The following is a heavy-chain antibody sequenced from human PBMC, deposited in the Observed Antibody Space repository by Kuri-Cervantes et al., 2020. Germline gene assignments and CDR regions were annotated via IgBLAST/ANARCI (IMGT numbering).Heavy chain of an antibody. D-gene: IGHD1-26*01. CDR3: ASFSLIVGASGSGYWFDP. CDR2: ISGSGGST. V-gene: IGHV3-23*01. J-gene: IGHJ5*02. Sequence: GESLKISCAASGFTFSSYAMSWVRQAPGKGLEWVSAISGSGGSTYYADSVKGRFTISRDNSKNTLYLQMNSLRAGDTAVYYCASFSLIVGASGSGYWFDPWGQGTLVTVSS. CDR1: GFTFSSYA.